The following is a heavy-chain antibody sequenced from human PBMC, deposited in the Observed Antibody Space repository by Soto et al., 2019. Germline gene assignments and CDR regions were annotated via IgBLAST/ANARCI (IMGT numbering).Heavy chain of an antibody. CDR1: GYTFTSYA. CDR2: INAGNGNT. V-gene: IGHV1-3*01. D-gene: IGHD3-22*01. J-gene: IGHJ3*02. CDR3: ARAVGYDSSGPFPDAFDI. Sequence: ASVKVSCKASGYTFTSYAMHWVRQAPGQRLEWMGWINAGNGNTNYAQKFQGRVTITADKSTSTAYMELSSLRSEDTAVYYCARAVGYDSSGPFPDAFDIWGQGTMVTVSS.